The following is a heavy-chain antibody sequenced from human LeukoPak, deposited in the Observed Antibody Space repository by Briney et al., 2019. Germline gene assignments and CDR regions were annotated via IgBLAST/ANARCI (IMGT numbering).Heavy chain of an antibody. J-gene: IGHJ4*02. V-gene: IGHV3-74*01. CDR2: VNRDGSST. CDR1: GFTFINYA. CDR3: ARDRSISAAGDTY. Sequence: GGSLRLSCAASGFTFINYAMSWVRQAPGKGLVWVSRVNRDGSSTSYADSVKGRFTISRDNAKNTLSLQMNSLRAEDTAVYYCARDRSISAAGDTYWGQGTLVTVSS. D-gene: IGHD6-13*01.